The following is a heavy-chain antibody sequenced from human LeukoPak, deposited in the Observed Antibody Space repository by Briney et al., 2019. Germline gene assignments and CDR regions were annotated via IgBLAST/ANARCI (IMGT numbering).Heavy chain of an antibody. CDR3: ARDQCGGGSCYSDY. V-gene: IGHV3-53*01. CDR2: IYSGGST. J-gene: IGHJ4*02. CDR1: GFTVSSNQ. D-gene: IGHD2-15*01. Sequence: GGSLRLSCAASGFTVSSNQMSWVRQAPGKGLEWVSVIYSGGSTYYADSVKSRFTISRDNSKHTLYLQMNSLRAEDTAVYYCARDQCGGGSCYSDYWGQGTLVTVSS.